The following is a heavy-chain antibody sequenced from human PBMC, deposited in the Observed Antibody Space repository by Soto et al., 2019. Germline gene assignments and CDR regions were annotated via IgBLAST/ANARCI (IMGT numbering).Heavy chain of an antibody. Sequence: GGSLRLSCAASGFTFSSYAMHWVRQAPGKGLEWVAVISYDGRNKYYADSVKGRFTISRDNSKNTLYLQMSSLRAEDTAVYYCVKDLHSSSFEEFDPWVQGTQVTFSS. CDR2: ISYDGRNK. V-gene: IGHV3-30*18. D-gene: IGHD6-19*01. CDR3: VKDLHSSSFEEFDP. J-gene: IGHJ5*02. CDR1: GFTFSSYA.